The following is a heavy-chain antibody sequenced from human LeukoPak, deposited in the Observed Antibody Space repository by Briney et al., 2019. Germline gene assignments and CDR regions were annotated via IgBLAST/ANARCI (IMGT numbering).Heavy chain of an antibody. V-gene: IGHV3-7*01. CDR3: AREEQLVYYYYYMDV. CDR2: IKQDGSEK. D-gene: IGHD6-13*01. J-gene: IGHJ6*03. Sequence: GGSLRLSCAASGFTFSSYWMSWVRQAPGKGLEWVANIKQDGSEKYYVDSVKGRFTISRDNAKNSQYLQMNSLRAEDTAVYYCAREEQLVYYYYYMDVWGKGTTVTVSS. CDR1: GFTFSSYW.